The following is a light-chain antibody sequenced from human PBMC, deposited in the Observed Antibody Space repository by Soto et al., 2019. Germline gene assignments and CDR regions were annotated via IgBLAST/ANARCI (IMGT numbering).Light chain of an antibody. V-gene: IGKV3-15*01. CDR1: QSVSSN. Sequence: EIVMTQSPATLSVSPGERATLSCRASQSVSSNLAWYQQKPGQAPRLLIYGASTRATGIPARFSGSGSGTEFTLTISRLQSADFAVYYCQQYNNWPPGTFGQGTKVEIK. CDR3: QQYNNWPPGT. J-gene: IGKJ1*01. CDR2: GAS.